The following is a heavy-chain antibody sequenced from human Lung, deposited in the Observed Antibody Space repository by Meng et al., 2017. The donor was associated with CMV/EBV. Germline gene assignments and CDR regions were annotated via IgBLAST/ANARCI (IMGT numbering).Heavy chain of an antibody. J-gene: IGHJ4*02. CDR1: VFTFSNDW. V-gene: IGHV3-74*03. CDR3: VREGGQWFY. Sequence: EVDLGDAGGGLVQPGGSLRLSCAASVFTFSNDWMHWVRQVPGKAPVWVSRIDSQESSMTYADSVKGRFTVSRDNGKNTLYLQMNSLRIEDTAVYYCVREGGQWFYWGQGTLVTVSS. CDR2: IDSQESSM. D-gene: IGHD3-22*01.